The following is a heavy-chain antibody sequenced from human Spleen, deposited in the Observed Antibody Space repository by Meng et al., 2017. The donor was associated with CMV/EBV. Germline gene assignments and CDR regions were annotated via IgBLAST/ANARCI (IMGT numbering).Heavy chain of an antibody. V-gene: IGHV3-13*01. CDR1: GFTFSSYD. J-gene: IGHJ4*02. CDR3: ARAPRSTQLWFYFDY. CDR2: ITSPGDT. D-gene: IGHD5-18*01. Sequence: GESLKISCAASGFTFSSYDMHWVRQATGRGLEWVSAITSPGDTYYPGSVKGRFTIFRENAKSSVYLQMNSLRAGDTAVYYCARAPRSTQLWFYFDYWGQGTLVTVSS.